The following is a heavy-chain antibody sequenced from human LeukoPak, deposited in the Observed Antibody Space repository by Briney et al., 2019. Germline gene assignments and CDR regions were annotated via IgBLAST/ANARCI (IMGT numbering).Heavy chain of an antibody. CDR1: GFTFSSYS. V-gene: IGHV3-48*01. CDR2: ISSSSSTI. Sequence: PGGSLRLSCAASGFTFSSYSMNWVRQDPGKVLEWVSYISSSSSTIYYADSVKGRFTISRDNAKNSLYLQMNGLRAEDTAVYYCARDRYGDYTVDYWGQGTLVTVSS. CDR3: ARDRYGDYTVDY. J-gene: IGHJ4*02. D-gene: IGHD4-17*01.